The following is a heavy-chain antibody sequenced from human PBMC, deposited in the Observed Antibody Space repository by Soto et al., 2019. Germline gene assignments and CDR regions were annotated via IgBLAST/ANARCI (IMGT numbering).Heavy chain of an antibody. CDR3: ARVGNGEYVFYY. CDR2: INSDGGTT. J-gene: IGHJ4*02. Sequence: EVQLVESGGGLVQPGGSXXXXCXXXXXXXXXXXXXXXXQAPGKGLVWVSRINSDGGTTSYADSVKGRFSISRDNAKNTLYLQMNGLRAEDTAVYYCARVGNGEYVFYYWGQGTLVTVSS. V-gene: IGHV3-74*01. D-gene: IGHD3-16*01. CDR1: XXXXXXXX.